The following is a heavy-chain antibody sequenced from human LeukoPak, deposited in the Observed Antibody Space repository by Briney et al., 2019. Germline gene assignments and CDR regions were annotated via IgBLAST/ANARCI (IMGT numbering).Heavy chain of an antibody. CDR3: ARGSGLVVRGDYFDY. J-gene: IGHJ4*02. V-gene: IGHV3-30-3*01. Sequence: GGSLRLSCAASGFTFSTYAMHWVRQAPGKGLEWVAVIAYDGSNKYYAESVKGRFSISRDNSKNTLYLQMNSLRVEDTAVYYCARGSGLVVRGDYFDYWGQGTLVTVSS. CDR2: IAYDGSNK. CDR1: GFTFSTYA. D-gene: IGHD3-10*01.